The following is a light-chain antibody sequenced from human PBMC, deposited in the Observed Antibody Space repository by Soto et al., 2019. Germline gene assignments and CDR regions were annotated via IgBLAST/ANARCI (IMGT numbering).Light chain of an antibody. Sequence: DIQMTXSPSTLSASVXXXVTITCRAGQSISSWLAWYQQKPGKAPKLLIYKASSLESGVPSRFSGSGSGTEFTLTISSLQPDDFATYYCHQYNSYWTFGQGTKVEIK. V-gene: IGKV1-5*03. J-gene: IGKJ1*01. CDR3: HQYNSYWT. CDR1: QSISSW. CDR2: KAS.